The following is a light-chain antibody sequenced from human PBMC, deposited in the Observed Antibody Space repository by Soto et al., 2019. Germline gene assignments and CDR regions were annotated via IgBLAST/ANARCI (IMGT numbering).Light chain of an antibody. V-gene: IGKV3-15*01. CDR2: GAS. CDR1: QIVSSN. J-gene: IGKJ1*01. Sequence: EIVMTQSPATLSVSPGERATLSCRGSQIVSSNLAWYQQKPGQAPRLLIYGASTRATGIPARFSGSGSGTEFTLTISSLQSEDFAVYYCQQYNNWPRWTFGQGTKVDIK. CDR3: QQYNNWPRWT.